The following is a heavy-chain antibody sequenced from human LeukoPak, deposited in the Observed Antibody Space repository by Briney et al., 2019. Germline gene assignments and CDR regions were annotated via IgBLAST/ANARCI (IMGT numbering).Heavy chain of an antibody. V-gene: IGHV1-18*01. CDR2: ISAYNGNT. D-gene: IGHD5-24*01. CDR3: ARDSLLDGYNVPLDY. CDR1: GYTFTSYG. J-gene: IGHJ4*02. Sequence: ASVKVSCKASGYTFTSYGISWVRQAPGQGLEWMGWISAYNGNTNYAQKLQGRVTMTTDTSTSTAYMELRSLRSDDTAVYYCARDSLLDGYNVPLDYWGQGTLVTVSS.